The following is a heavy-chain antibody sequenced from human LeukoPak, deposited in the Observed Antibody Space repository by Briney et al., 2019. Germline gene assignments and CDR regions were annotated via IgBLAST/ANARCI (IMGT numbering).Heavy chain of an antibody. CDR1: RFTFTTYA. CDR3: AKGTLESCSGSRCYPFDY. D-gene: IGHD2-15*01. V-gene: IGHV3-23*01. J-gene: IGHJ4*02. CDR2: ITGGGTNT. Sequence: PGGSLRLSRVASRFTFTTYAMAWVRQAPGKKLECVAVITGGGTNTYHADCVKGRFTISRDNSKNTLSLQMNSLRVEDTAKYYCAKGTLESCSGSRCYPFDYWGQGTLVTVSS.